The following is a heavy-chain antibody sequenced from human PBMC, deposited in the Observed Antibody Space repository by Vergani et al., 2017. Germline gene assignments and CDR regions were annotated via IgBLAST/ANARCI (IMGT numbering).Heavy chain of an antibody. V-gene: IGHV3-23*01. J-gene: IGHJ4*02. CDR3: AKGITGTTLSFDY. CDR1: GFTFSSYA. Sequence: EVQLLESGGGLVQPGGSLRLSCAASGFTFSSYAMSWVHQAPGKGLEWVSAISGSGGSTYYADSVKGRFTISRDNSKNTLYLQMNSLRAEDTAVYYCAKGITGTTLSFDYWGQGTLVTVSS. CDR2: ISGSGGST. D-gene: IGHD1-7*01.